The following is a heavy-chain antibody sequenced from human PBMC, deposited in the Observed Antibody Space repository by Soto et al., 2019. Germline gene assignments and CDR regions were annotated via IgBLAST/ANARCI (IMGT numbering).Heavy chain of an antibody. Sequence: ESLKIAFLVSGNTCTNFWVGWVRQLPGKGLEWMGIIYPGDSETRYSPSFQGQVTISADTSVSTACLQWTRLKASDTAIYFCVRPEPWASGMDVWGQGTTVTVSS. V-gene: IGHV5-51*01. CDR2: IYPGDSET. D-gene: IGHD7-27*01. J-gene: IGHJ6*02. CDR3: VRPEPWASGMDV. CDR1: GNTCTNFW.